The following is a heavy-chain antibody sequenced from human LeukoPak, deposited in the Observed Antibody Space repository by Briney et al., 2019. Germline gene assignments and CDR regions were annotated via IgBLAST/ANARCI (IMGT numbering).Heavy chain of an antibody. CDR3: AKDFYGSPYYFDY. CDR1: GFTFSSYG. D-gene: IGHD3-10*01. J-gene: IGHJ4*02. V-gene: IGHV3-23*01. Sequence: GGSLRLSCGASGFTFSSYGMHWVRQAPGKGLEWVSGISGSGGSTYYADSVKGRFTISRDNSKNTLYLQMNSLRAEDTALYYCAKDFYGSPYYFDYWGQGTLVTVSS. CDR2: ISGSGGST.